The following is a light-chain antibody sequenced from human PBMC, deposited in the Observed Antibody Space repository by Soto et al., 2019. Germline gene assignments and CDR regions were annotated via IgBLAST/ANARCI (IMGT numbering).Light chain of an antibody. CDR1: QSVSSK. Sequence: EIVMTQSPATLSVSPGERATLSCRASQSVSSKLAWYQQKPGQAPMLLIYRASTRATDIPARFSGSGSGTEFSLTISSLQSEDFAVYYCQQYNNWPPATFGQGTKVDIK. CDR3: QQYNNWPPAT. V-gene: IGKV3-15*01. CDR2: RAS. J-gene: IGKJ1*01.